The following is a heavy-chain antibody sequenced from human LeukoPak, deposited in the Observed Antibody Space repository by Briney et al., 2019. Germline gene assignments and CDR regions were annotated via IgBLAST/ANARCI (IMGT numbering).Heavy chain of an antibody. CDR2: ISSSSSYT. Sequence: GGSLRLSCAASGFTFSDYYMSWIRQAPGKGLEWVSYISSSSSYTNYADSVKGRFTISRDNSKNTLYLQRNSLRAEDTAVYYCARGQGPYYYYGMDVWGQGTTVTVSS. J-gene: IGHJ6*02. CDR3: ARGQGPYYYYGMDV. CDR1: GFTFSDYY. V-gene: IGHV3-11*05.